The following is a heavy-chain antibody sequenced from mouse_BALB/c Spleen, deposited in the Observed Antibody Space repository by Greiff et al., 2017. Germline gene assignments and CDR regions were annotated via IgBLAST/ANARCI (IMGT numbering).Heavy chain of an antibody. V-gene: IGHV7-3*02. CDR2: IRNKANGYTT. CDR1: GFTFTDYY. J-gene: IGHJ2*01. D-gene: IGHD4-1*01. CDR3: ARDWGDY. Sequence: EVKLMESGGGLVQPGGSLRLSCATSGFTFTDYYMSWVRQPPGKALEWLGFIRNKANGYTTEYSASVKGRFTISRDNSQSTLYLQMNTLRAEDSATYYCARDWGDYWGQGTTLTVSS.